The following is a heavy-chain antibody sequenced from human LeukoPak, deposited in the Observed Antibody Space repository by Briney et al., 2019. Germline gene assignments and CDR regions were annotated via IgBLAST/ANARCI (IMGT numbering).Heavy chain of an antibody. J-gene: IGHJ4*02. Sequence: ASVKVSCKASGYTFTSYYMHWVRQAPGQGLEWMGIINPSGGSTSYAQKFQGRVTMTRDTSTSTAYMELSSLRSEDTAVYYCARRGETAVVPAATFFDYWGQGTLVTVSS. D-gene: IGHD2-2*01. CDR1: GYTFTSYY. V-gene: IGHV1-46*01. CDR3: ARRGETAVVPAATFFDY. CDR2: INPSGGST.